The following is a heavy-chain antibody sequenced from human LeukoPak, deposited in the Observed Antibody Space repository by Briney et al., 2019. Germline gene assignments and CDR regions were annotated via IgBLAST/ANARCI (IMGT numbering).Heavy chain of an antibody. Sequence: ASVKVSCKASGGTFSSYAISGVRQAPGQGLEWMGGIIPIFGTANYAQKFQGRVTNTTDESTSTADMELSSLRSEDTAVYYCASFGYDILTGRIGSIDYWGQGTLVTVSS. D-gene: IGHD3-9*01. J-gene: IGHJ4*02. V-gene: IGHV1-69*05. CDR1: GGTFSSYA. CDR3: ASFGYDILTGRIGSIDY. CDR2: IIPIFGTA.